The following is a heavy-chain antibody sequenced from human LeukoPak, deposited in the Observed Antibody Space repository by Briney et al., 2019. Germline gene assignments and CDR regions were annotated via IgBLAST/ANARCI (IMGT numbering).Heavy chain of an antibody. CDR2: IYGGGDT. CDR1: GXTVSNDY. D-gene: IGHD6-6*01. CDR3: TRLLPSSHHFFDS. Sequence: GGSLRLSCAVSGXTVSNDYVSWVRQAPGKGLEWVSVIYGGGDTYYADSVRGRFTISRDNFENTLFLQMDSLRAEDTAVYYCTRLLPSSHHFFDSWGQGTLVTVSS. V-gene: IGHV3-53*01. J-gene: IGHJ4*02.